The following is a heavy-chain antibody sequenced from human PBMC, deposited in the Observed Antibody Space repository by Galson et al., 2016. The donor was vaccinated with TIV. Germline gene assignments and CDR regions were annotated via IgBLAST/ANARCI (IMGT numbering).Heavy chain of an antibody. CDR3: AREGVEMATVDNFSYFMDV. Sequence: SETLSLTCSVSGASVSYGGYYWTWIRQPPGRGLEWIGFIYYSGSTEYNPSLKSRLTISVDRSRNQFSLKLNSVTAADTAVYYCAREGVEMATVDNFSYFMDVWGKGTTVTVSS. CDR2: IYYSGST. J-gene: IGHJ6*03. D-gene: IGHD5-24*01. CDR1: GASVSYGGYY. V-gene: IGHV4-61*08.